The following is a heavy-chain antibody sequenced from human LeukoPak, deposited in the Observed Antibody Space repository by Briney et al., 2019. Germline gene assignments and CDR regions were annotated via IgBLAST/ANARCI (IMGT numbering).Heavy chain of an antibody. J-gene: IGHJ4*02. D-gene: IGHD6-13*01. Sequence: PSETLSPTCTVSGGSISSYYWSWIRQPAGKGLEWIGRIYTSGSTNYNPSLKSRVTISVDTSKNQFSLRLSSVTAADTAVYYCARGYSSSWYSDYWGQGTLVTVSS. CDR2: IYTSGST. CDR3: ARGYSSSWYSDY. CDR1: GGSISSYY. V-gene: IGHV4-4*07.